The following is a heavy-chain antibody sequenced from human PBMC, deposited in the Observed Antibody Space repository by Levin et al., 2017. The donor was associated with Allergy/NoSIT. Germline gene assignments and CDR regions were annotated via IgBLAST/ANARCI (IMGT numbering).Heavy chain of an antibody. CDR3: SKAVFDS. J-gene: IGHJ4*02. V-gene: IGHV3-30*18. CDR1: GFTFSDFG. CDR2: MSSDGSSK. Sequence: GGSLRLSCAASGFTFSDFGMQWVRQAPGKGLEWVAIMSSDGSSKYYADSVKGRFTISRDNSKNTLYLQMRSLTTDDTAVYFCSKAVFDSWGQGSLVTVSS.